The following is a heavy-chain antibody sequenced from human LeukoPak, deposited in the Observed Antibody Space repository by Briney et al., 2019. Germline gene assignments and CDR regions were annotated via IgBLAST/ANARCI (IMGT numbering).Heavy chain of an antibody. V-gene: IGHV3-30*03. CDR2: IVYDGSKK. Sequence: GGSLRLSCAASGFTFSTYGMHWVRQAPGKGLEWVAVIVYDGSKKYYADSVKGRFTISRDNSKNTLYLQMNSLRAEDTAVYYCARDRQSIVGATFSGWGQGTLVTVSS. CDR1: GFTFSTYG. D-gene: IGHD1-26*01. J-gene: IGHJ4*02. CDR3: ARDRQSIVGATFSG.